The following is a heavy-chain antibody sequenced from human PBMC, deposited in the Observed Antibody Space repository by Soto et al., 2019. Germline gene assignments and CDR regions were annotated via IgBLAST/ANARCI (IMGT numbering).Heavy chain of an antibody. CDR1: GGTFSSYA. J-gene: IGHJ4*02. CDR2: IIPIFGTA. D-gene: IGHD3-22*01. V-gene: IGHV1-69*01. Sequence: QVQLVQSGAEVKKPGSSVKVSCKASGGTFSSYAISWVRQAPGQGLEWMGGIIPIFGTANYAQKFQGRVTITADESTSTAYMELSSLRSEDTAVYYCASPVSSGSEYYFDYWGQGTLVTVSS. CDR3: ASPVSSGSEYYFDY.